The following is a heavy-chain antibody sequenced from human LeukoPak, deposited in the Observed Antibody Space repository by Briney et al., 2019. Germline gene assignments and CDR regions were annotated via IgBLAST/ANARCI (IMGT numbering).Heavy chain of an antibody. J-gene: IGHJ4*02. CDR3: ARSAGSYWEYYFDY. D-gene: IGHD1-26*01. CDR2: IYYSGST. Sequence: SETLSLTCTVSGGSISSSNYYWGWIRQPPGKGLEWIGSIYYSGSTYYNPSLKSRVTISVDTSKNQFSLKLSSVTAADTAVYYCARSAGSYWEYYFDYWGQGTLVTVSS. CDR1: GGSISSSNYY. V-gene: IGHV4-39*01.